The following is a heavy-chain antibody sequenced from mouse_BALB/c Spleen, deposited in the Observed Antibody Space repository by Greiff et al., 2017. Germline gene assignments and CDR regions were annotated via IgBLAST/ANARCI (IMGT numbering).Heavy chain of an antibody. Sequence: EVQLQESGPGLVKPSQSLSLTCTVTGYSITSDYAWNWIRQFPGNKLEWMGYISYSGSTSYNPSLKSRISITRDTSKNQFFLQLNSVTTEDTATYYCATKSIYYDYDGFAYWGQGTLVTVSA. V-gene: IGHV3-2*02. D-gene: IGHD2-4*01. CDR1: GYSITSDYA. CDR2: ISYSGST. J-gene: IGHJ3*01. CDR3: ATKSIYYDYDGFAY.